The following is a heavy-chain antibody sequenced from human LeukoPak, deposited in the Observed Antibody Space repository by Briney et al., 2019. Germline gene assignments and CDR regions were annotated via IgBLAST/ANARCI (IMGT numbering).Heavy chain of an antibody. CDR3: ARERRPDPVTTSIGY. V-gene: IGHV1-2*02. J-gene: IGHJ4*02. CDR2: INPNSGGT. CDR1: GYTFTGYY. Sequence: ASVNVSCKASGYTFTGYYMHWVRPAPGQGLEWMGWINPNSGGTNYAQKFQGRVTMTRDTSTSTAYMELSRLRSDDTAVYYCARERRPDPVTTSIGYWGQGTLVTVSS. D-gene: IGHD4-11*01.